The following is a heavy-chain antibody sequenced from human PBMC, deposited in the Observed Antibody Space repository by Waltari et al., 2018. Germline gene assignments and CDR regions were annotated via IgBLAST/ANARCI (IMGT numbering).Heavy chain of an antibody. V-gene: IGHV3-30*03. Sequence: QGHLIESGGGLVQPGTSLRLSCASSELAFKIYTVQWVRQAPGKGLEWVALISNDGNEKKYADSVRGRFTISRDTSPQTVFLEMDSLRPDDTALYYCAGDDPRWYPDSLDLWGQGTMVTVSP. CDR1: ELAFKIYT. D-gene: IGHD6-13*01. CDR2: ISNDGNEK. CDR3: AGDDPRWYPDSLDL. J-gene: IGHJ3*01.